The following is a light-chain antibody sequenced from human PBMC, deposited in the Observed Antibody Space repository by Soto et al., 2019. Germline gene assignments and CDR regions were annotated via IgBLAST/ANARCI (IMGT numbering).Light chain of an antibody. V-gene: IGLV2-14*01. J-gene: IGLJ3*02. CDR1: SSDVGGYNY. CDR3: SSYTSSSTRV. Sequence: QSALTQPASVSGSPGQSITISCTGTSSDVGGYNYVSWYQQHPGKAPKLLIYEVSNRPSGVSNRFSGSKSGNTAVLTISGLQDEDEADYYCSSYTSSSTRVFGGGTNVTVL. CDR2: EVS.